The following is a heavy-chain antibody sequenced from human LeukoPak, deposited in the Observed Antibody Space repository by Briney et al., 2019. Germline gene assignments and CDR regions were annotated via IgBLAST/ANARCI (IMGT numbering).Heavy chain of an antibody. CDR3: ARGAAAGWVGY. J-gene: IGHJ4*02. V-gene: IGHV4-59*01. Sequence: PSETLSLTCTVSGGSISSYYWSWIRQPPGKGREGIGYIYYSGSTNYNPSLKSLVTISVDTSKNQFSLKLSSVTAADTAVYYCARGAAAGWVGYWGQGTLVTVSS. CDR1: GGSISSYY. D-gene: IGHD6-13*01. CDR2: IYYSGST.